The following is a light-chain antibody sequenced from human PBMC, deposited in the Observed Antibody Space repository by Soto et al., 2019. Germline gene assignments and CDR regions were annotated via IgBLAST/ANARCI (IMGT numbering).Light chain of an antibody. CDR1: SSGVGGYNY. CDR2: DVS. Sequence: QSVLTQPASVSGSPGQSITISCTGTSSGVGGYNYVSWYQQHPGKAPKLMIYDVSNRPSGVSNRFSGSKSGNTASLTISGLQAEDESDYYCSSYTSSSTVAFGGGTKLTVL. CDR3: SSYTSSSTVA. J-gene: IGLJ2*01. V-gene: IGLV2-14*01.